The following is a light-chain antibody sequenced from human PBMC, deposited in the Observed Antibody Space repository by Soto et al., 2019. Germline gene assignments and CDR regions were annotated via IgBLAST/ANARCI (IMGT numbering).Light chain of an antibody. Sequence: EIVMTQSPVTLSVSPGERATLSCRASQSVNSNLAWYQHKPGQAPRLLIYGASTRATGIPARFGGSGSGTEFTLTISSLQSEDFAVYYCQQYKDWPLWTFGQGTKVEIE. CDR2: GAS. CDR1: QSVNSN. V-gene: IGKV3-15*01. CDR3: QQYKDWPLWT. J-gene: IGKJ1*01.